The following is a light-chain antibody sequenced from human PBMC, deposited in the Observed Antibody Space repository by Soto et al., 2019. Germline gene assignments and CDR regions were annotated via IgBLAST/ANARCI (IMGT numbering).Light chain of an antibody. CDR2: AAS. CDR1: QSISSY. V-gene: IGKV1-39*01. J-gene: IGKJ3*01. Sequence: DIPMTQSPSSLSASVGDRVTITCRASQSISSYLNWYQQKPGKAPKLVIYAASSLQSGVPSRFSGSGSGTDFTLNISSLQPEDFATYYWQQSYSTPRVTFGPGTKVHI. CDR3: QQSYSTPRVT.